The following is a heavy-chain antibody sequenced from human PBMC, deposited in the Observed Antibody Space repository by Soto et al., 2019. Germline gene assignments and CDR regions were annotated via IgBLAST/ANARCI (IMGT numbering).Heavy chain of an antibody. CDR2: ISGSGGST. CDR1: GFTFSSYA. Sequence: EVQLLESGGGLVQPGGSLSLSCAASGFTFSSYAMSWVRQAPGKGLEWVSVISGSGGSTYYADSVKGRFTISRDNSKNTLYLQMNSLRAEDTAVYYCAKDDVGLGGWFDPWGQGTLVTVSS. J-gene: IGHJ5*02. V-gene: IGHV3-23*01. CDR3: AKDDVGLGGWFDP. D-gene: IGHD3-16*01.